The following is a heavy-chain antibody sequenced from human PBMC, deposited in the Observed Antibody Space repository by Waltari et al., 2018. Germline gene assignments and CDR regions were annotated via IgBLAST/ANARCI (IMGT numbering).Heavy chain of an antibody. V-gene: IGHV3-33*06. CDR1: GFTFSSYG. CDR2: IWYDGSNK. CDR3: AKVGYSSSSDAFDI. Sequence: QVQLVESGGGVVQPGRSLRLSCAASGFTFSSYGMHWVRPDPGKGLEGVAVIWYDGSNKYYADSVKGRFTISRDNSKNTLYLQMNSLRAEDTAVYYCAKVGYSSSSDAFDIWGQGTMVTVSS. J-gene: IGHJ3*02. D-gene: IGHD6-6*01.